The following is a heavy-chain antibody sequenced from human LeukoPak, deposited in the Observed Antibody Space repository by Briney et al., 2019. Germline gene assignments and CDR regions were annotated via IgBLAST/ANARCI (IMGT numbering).Heavy chain of an antibody. CDR2: IYHSGST. J-gene: IGHJ4*02. Sequence: SETLSLTCAVSGYSISSGYYCGWIRQPPGKGLEWIGSIYHSGSTYYNPSLKSRVTISVDTSKNQFSLKLSSVTAADTAVYYCARAFPFGQQLRDYWGQGTLVTVSS. CDR3: ARAFPFGQQLRDY. CDR1: GYSISSGYY. D-gene: IGHD6-13*01. V-gene: IGHV4-38-2*01.